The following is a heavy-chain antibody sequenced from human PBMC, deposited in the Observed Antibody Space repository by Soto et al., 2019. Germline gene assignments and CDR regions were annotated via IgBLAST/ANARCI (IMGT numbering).Heavy chain of an antibody. D-gene: IGHD3-22*01. J-gene: IGHJ5*02. Sequence: GSLRLSCAASGFTFSSYAMSWVRQAPGKGLEWVSAISGSGGSTYYADSVKGRFTISRDNSKNTLYLQMNSLRAEDTAVYYCAKDPPDSSGYFVSDWFDPWGQGTLVTVSS. CDR3: AKDPPDSSGYFVSDWFDP. CDR2: ISGSGGST. CDR1: GFTFSSYA. V-gene: IGHV3-23*01.